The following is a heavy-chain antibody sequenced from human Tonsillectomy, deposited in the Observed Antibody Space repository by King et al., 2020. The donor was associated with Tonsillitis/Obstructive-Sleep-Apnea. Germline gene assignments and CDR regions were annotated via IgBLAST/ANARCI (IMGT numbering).Heavy chain of an antibody. Sequence: VQLQQWGAGLLKPSETLSLTCAVYGGSFSGFSWSWIRQPPGKGLEWIGEINHSGSTNYNPSLKSRVTISGDTSKNQFSLKLSSVTAADTAVSYGARAPASKPFDWCFDLWGRGTLVTVSS. CDR3: ARAPASKPFDWCFDL. D-gene: IGHD1-14*01. CDR2: INHSGST. CDR1: GGSFSGFS. V-gene: IGHV4-34*01. J-gene: IGHJ2*01.